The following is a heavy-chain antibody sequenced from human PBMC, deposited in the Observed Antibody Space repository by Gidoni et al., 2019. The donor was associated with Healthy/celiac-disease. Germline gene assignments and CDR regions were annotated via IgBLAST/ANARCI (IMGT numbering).Heavy chain of an antibody. J-gene: IGHJ2*01. CDR2: IYYSGST. CDR1: GGSINSSSYY. V-gene: IGHV4-39*01. CDR3: ARRIRYGWYFDL. Sequence: QLHLQESVPGLVKPSETLSLTCIVSGGSINSSSYYWGWIRQPPGKGLEWIGSIYYSGSTYYNPSLKSRITMSVDTSKNQFSLRLISVTAADTAVYYCARRIRYGWYFDLWGRGTLVTVSS. D-gene: IGHD3-10*01.